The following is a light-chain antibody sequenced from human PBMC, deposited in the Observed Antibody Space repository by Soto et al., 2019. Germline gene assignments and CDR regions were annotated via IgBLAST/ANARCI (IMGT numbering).Light chain of an antibody. CDR3: SSYTSSRRYV. V-gene: IGLV2-14*01. J-gene: IGLJ1*01. Sequence: QSVLTQPASVSGSPGQSITISCTGTSSDVGGYNYVSWYQQHPGKAPKLMIYDVSNRPSGVSNRFSGSKSGNTASLTISGLQAEDEADYYCSSYTSSRRYVCGTGTKVTLL. CDR1: SSDVGGYNY. CDR2: DVS.